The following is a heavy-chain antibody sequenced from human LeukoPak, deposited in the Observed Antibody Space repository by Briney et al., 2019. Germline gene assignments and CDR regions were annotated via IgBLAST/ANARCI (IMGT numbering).Heavy chain of an antibody. D-gene: IGHD2-15*01. CDR2: MNPNSGNT. Sequence: ASVKVSCKASGGTFSSYAISWVRQAPGQGLEWMGWMNPNSGNTGYAQKFQGRVTMTRNTSISTAYMELSSLRSEDTAVYYCARVLRYCSGGSCYSLGYWGQGTLVTVSS. CDR3: ARVLRYCSGGSCYSLGY. V-gene: IGHV1-8*02. CDR1: GGTFSSYA. J-gene: IGHJ4*02.